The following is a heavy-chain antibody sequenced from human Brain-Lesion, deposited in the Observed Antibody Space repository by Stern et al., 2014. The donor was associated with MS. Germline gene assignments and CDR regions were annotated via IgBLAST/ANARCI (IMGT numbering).Heavy chain of an antibody. D-gene: IGHD4-17*01. Sequence: QVQLVQSGPGLVKPSETLSLTCTVSGGSINTNNYYWGWLRQPPGKGLEWIGNIYSSGSTFYSPSLKSRVTMSVDTSKNQFYLQLISVTAADTAVYYCARTGDDFGDYSLSYWGQGTLVTVSS. CDR2: IYSSGST. V-gene: IGHV4-39*01. J-gene: IGHJ4*02. CDR1: GGSINTNNYY. CDR3: ARTGDDFGDYSLSY.